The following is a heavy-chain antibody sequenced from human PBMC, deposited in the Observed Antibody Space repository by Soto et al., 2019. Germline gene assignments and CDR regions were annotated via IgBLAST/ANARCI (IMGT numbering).Heavy chain of an antibody. V-gene: IGHV3-48*02. D-gene: IGHD2-2*01. CDR3: ARGEPRADVVPAAIFYYYGMDV. J-gene: IGHJ6*02. CDR2: ISSSSSTI. CDR1: GFTFSSYS. Sequence: EVQLVASGGGLVQPGGSLRLSCAASGFTFSSYSMNWVRQAPGKGLEWVSYISSSSSTIYYADSVKGRFTISRDNAKNSLYLQMNSLRDEDTAVYYCARGEPRADVVPAAIFYYYGMDVWGQGTTVTVSS.